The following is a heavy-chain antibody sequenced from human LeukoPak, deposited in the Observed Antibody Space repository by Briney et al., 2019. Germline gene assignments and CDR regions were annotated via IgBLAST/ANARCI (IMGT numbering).Heavy chain of an antibody. Sequence: KYGESLKISCKGSGYRFSSYWIGWVRQMPGKGLEWMAITYPGDSDTRYSPSFQGQVTISVDKSTNTAYLQWSSLKASDSAMYYCARPRAYCSDVRCYSPYYIDYWGQGTLVTVSS. J-gene: IGHJ4*02. CDR1: GYRFSSYW. D-gene: IGHD2-15*01. V-gene: IGHV5-51*01. CDR3: ARPRAYCSDVRCYSPYYIDY. CDR2: TYPGDSDT.